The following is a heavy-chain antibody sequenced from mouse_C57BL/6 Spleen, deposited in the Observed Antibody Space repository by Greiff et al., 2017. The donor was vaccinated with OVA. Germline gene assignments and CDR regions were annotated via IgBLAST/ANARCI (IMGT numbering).Heavy chain of an antibody. Sequence: QVQLQQSGAELVKPGASVKISCKASGYAFSSYWMNWVKQRPGKGLEWIGQIYPGDGDTNYNGKFKGKATLTADKSSSTAYMQLSSLTSEDSAVYFCARGGNYYGSDFDYWGQGTTLTVSS. V-gene: IGHV1-80*01. CDR2: IYPGDGDT. D-gene: IGHD1-1*01. CDR3: ARGGNYYGSDFDY. J-gene: IGHJ2*01. CDR1: GYAFSSYW.